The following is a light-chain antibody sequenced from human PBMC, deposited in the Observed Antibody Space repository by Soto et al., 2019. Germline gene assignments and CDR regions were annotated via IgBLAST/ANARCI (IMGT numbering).Light chain of an antibody. Sequence: DIQMTQSPSTLSASVGDRVTITCRASQSFSSWLDWYQQKPGKAPKLLIYKTSTLESGVPSRFSGSGSGTEFTLTISSLQPDDFATYYCQQYNSNPLTFGGGTKVEIK. CDR3: QQYNSNPLT. V-gene: IGKV1-5*03. CDR2: KTS. J-gene: IGKJ4*01. CDR1: QSFSSW.